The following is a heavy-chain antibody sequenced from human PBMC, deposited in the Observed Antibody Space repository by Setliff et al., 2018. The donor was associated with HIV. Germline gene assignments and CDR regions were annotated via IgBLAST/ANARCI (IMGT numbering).Heavy chain of an antibody. J-gene: IGHJ4*02. D-gene: IGHD2-21*01. CDR3: ARYALCSDDCSDEGADI. CDR2: INLYKDDT. CDR1: GYTFSSYA. V-gene: IGHV1-18*01. Sequence: ASVKVSCKASGYTFSSYAITWVRQAPGQGLEWMGSINLYKDDTHYAQKFQDRVAMTADTSTNTVYMELRSLRSDDTAVYYCARYALCSDDCSDEGADIWGRGTLVTVSS.